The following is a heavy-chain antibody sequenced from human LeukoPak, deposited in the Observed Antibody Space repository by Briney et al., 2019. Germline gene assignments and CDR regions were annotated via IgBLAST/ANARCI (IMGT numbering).Heavy chain of an antibody. D-gene: IGHD2-15*01. CDR3: ARSNVVGVTSPWYFDY. V-gene: IGHV1-2*02. Sequence: VASVKVSCKASGYTFTGYYMHWVRQAPGQGLEWMGWINPNSDDTNYAQKFQGRVTMTRDTSIITAYIELSRLTSDDTAVYYCARSNVVGVTSPWYFDYWGQGTLVTVSS. CDR2: INPNSDDT. J-gene: IGHJ4*02. CDR1: GYTFTGYY.